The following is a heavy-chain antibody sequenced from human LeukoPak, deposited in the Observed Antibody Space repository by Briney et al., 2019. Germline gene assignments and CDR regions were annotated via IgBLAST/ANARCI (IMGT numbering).Heavy chain of an antibody. J-gene: IGHJ4*02. CDR3: AKLVVPAAMGGGTDY. D-gene: IGHD2-2*01. Sequence: GGSLRLSRAASGFTFSSYSMNWVRQAPGKGLEWVSSISSSSSYIYYADSVKGRFTISRDNSKNTLYLQMNSLRAEDTAVYYCAKLVVPAAMGGGTDYWGQGTLVTVSS. V-gene: IGHV3-21*01. CDR2: ISSSSSYI. CDR1: GFTFSSYS.